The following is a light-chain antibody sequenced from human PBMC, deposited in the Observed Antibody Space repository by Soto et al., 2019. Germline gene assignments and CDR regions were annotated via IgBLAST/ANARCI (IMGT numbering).Light chain of an antibody. J-gene: IGKJ3*01. Sequence: AIQMTQSPPSLSASVGDRVTISCRASQGIGDELGWYQQKPGKAPKLLIYGASRLQSGVPSRFSGSGSGTDFTLTISSLQPEYFATYYCLQDSNFPLTFGPGTKVDIK. V-gene: IGKV1-6*01. CDR1: QGIGDE. CDR2: GAS. CDR3: LQDSNFPLT.